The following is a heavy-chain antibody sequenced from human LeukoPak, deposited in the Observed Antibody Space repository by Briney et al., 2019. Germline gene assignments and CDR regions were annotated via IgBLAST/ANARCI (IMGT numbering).Heavy chain of an antibody. CDR1: GFTFSSYA. Sequence: GRSLRLSCAASGFTFSSYAMHWVRQAPGKGLEWVAVISYDGSNKYYADSVKGRFTISRDNSKNTLYLQMNSLRAEDTAVYYCAKDSCSSTSCYVDYWGQGTLVTVSS. D-gene: IGHD2-2*01. V-gene: IGHV3-30-3*01. CDR3: AKDSCSSTSCYVDY. J-gene: IGHJ4*02. CDR2: ISYDGSNK.